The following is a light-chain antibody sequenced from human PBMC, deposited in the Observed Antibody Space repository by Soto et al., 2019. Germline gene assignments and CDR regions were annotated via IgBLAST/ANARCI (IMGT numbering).Light chain of an antibody. J-gene: IGKJ1*01. Sequence: DVVMTQSPLSLPVTLGQPASISCRSSRSLVYSDGNTSLNWFQQRPGQSPRRLIFEVSNRDSGVPDRFCGSASGTDFTLKISRVEAEDVGVYYCMQCTHCPHTFGQGTKVETK. CDR2: EVS. CDR3: MQCTHCPHT. V-gene: IGKV2-30*01. CDR1: RSLVYSDGNTS.